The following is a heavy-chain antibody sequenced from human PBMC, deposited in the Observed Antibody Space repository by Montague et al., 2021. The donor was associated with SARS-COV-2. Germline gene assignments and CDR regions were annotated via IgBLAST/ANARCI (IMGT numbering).Heavy chain of an antibody. Sequence: SETLSLTCAVYGGSFSAHSWSWIRQSPGKGLEWIGEINHRGSTTYMSSLKSRVTMSVDTSKNQFSLKMSSVTAADTAVYFCAKGSLPGDFVFHYWGQGTLVTVSS. CDR1: GGSFSAHS. CDR3: AKGSLPGDFVFHY. V-gene: IGHV4-34*01. J-gene: IGHJ4*02. CDR2: INHRGST. D-gene: IGHD4-17*01.